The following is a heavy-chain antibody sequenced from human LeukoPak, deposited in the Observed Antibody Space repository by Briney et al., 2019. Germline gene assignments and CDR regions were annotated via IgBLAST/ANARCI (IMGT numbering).Heavy chain of an antibody. Sequence: PSETLSLTCTVSDGSISSYYWSWIRQSAGKGLEWIGRIYSSGSPNYNPSLKSRVTMSVDSSKNQFSLKLSSGTAVDTAVYYCAGSFLEWNNWFDPWGQGTLVTVSS. CDR2: IYSSGSP. V-gene: IGHV4-4*07. D-gene: IGHD3-3*01. CDR1: DGSISSYY. CDR3: AGSFLEWNNWFDP. J-gene: IGHJ5*02.